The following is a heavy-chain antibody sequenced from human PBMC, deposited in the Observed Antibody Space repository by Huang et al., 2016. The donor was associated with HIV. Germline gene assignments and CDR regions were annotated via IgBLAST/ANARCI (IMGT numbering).Heavy chain of an antibody. CDR1: GYSFASYD. J-gene: IGHJ4*02. D-gene: IGHD6-6*01. CDR2: MKPNSGNT. V-gene: IGHV1-8*01. CDR3: VRGWYIAALPYFDY. Sequence: QVQLVQSGAEVRNPGASVTVSCEASGYSFASYDINWVRQATGQGLEWRGWMKPNSGNTGYAQKFQGRVSMTRNTSISTAYMELSSLRAEDTAKYFCVRGWYIAALPYFDYWGQGTLVTVSS.